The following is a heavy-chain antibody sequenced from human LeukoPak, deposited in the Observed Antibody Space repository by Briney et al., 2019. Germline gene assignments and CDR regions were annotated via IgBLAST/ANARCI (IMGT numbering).Heavy chain of an antibody. J-gene: IGHJ4*02. CDR3: ARYSGSYYYPPAWDL. Sequence: GGSLRLSCAASGFTFSSYAMSWVRQAPGKGLEWVSAISGSGGSTYYADSVKGRFTISRDNSKNTLYLQMNSLRAEDTAVYYCARYSGSYYYPPAWDLWGQGTLVTVSS. CDR2: ISGSGGST. D-gene: IGHD1-26*01. CDR1: GFTFSSYA. V-gene: IGHV3-23*01.